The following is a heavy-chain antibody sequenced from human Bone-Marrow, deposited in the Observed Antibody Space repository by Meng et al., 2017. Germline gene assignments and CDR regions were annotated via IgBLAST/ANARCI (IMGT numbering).Heavy chain of an antibody. CDR1: GFTFSSYA. Sequence: GESLKISCAASGFTFSSYAMHWVRQAPGKGLEWVAVISYDGSNKYYADSVKGRFTISRDNSKNTLYLQMNSLRAEDTAVYYCARDRERSGWYVAYYYYGMDVWGQGTTVTVSS. V-gene: IGHV3-30*04. CDR3: ARDRERSGWYVAYYYYGMDV. D-gene: IGHD6-19*01. CDR2: ISYDGSNK. J-gene: IGHJ6*02.